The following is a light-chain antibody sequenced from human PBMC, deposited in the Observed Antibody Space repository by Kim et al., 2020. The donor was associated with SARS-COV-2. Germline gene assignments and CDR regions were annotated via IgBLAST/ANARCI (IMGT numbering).Light chain of an antibody. CDR3: AAWDDTLSAWV. J-gene: IGLJ3*02. CDR2: DDN. Sequence: ELTQPPSASGTPGHRITISCSGSSSNIGSNTVNWFQQVPGAPPKLLIFDDNERPSGVPDRFSGAKSGTSASLAISGLQSDDESDYFCAAWDDTLSAWVFGGGTQLTVL. V-gene: IGLV1-44*01. CDR1: SSNIGSNT.